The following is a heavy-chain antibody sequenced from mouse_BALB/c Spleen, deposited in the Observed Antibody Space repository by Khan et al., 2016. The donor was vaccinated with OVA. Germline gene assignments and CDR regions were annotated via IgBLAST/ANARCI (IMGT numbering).Heavy chain of an antibody. CDR2: IWGDGST. J-gene: IGHJ3*01. D-gene: IGHD1-1*01. Sequence: QVQLKESGPGLVAPSQSLSITCTVSGFSLTNYGVGWVRQPPGKGLEWLGVIWGDGSTNYHSALISRLSISKDNSKSQVFLQLNSLQTDDTATYSSVLYFYGRAGFAYWGQGTLVTVSA. CDR3: VLYFYGRAGFAY. V-gene: IGHV2-3*01. CDR1: GFSLTNYG.